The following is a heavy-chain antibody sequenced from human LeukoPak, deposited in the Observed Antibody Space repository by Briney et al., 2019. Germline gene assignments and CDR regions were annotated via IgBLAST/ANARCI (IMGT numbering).Heavy chain of an antibody. V-gene: IGHV1-2*02. Sequence: ASVKVSCKASGYTFTSYGISWVRQAPGQGLEWMGWINPNSGGTNYAQKFQGRVTMTRDTSISTAYMELSRLRSDDTAVYYCARDDYYDSSGYDSWGQGTLVTVSS. J-gene: IGHJ4*02. D-gene: IGHD3-22*01. CDR1: GYTFTSYG. CDR3: ARDDYYDSSGYDS. CDR2: INPNSGGT.